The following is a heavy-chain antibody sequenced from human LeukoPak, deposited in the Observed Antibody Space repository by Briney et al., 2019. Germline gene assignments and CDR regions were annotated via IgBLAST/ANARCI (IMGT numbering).Heavy chain of an antibody. CDR3: ARGPYYDFWSGYYRGYYFDY. CDR2: IYYSGST. V-gene: IGHV4-59*01. J-gene: IGHJ4*02. CDR1: GGSISSYY. Sequence: SETLSLTCTVSGGSISSYYWSWIRQPPGKGLEWIGYIYYSGSTNYNPSLKSRVTISVDTSKNQFSLKLSSVTAADTAVYYCARGPYYDFWSGYYRGYYFDYWGQGTLVTVSS. D-gene: IGHD3-3*01.